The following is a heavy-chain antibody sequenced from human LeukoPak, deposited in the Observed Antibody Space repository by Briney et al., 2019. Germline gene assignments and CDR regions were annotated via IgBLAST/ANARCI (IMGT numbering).Heavy chain of an antibody. CDR3: AKDAISVVPAARYYYYYYMDV. V-gene: IGHV3-30*04. D-gene: IGHD2-2*01. Sequence: GGSLRLSCAASGFTFSSYAMHWVRQAPGKGLEWVAVISYDGSNKYYADSVKGRFTISRDNSKNTLYLQMNSLRAEDTAVYYCAKDAISVVPAARYYYYYYMDVWGKGTTVTISS. J-gene: IGHJ6*03. CDR2: ISYDGSNK. CDR1: GFTFSSYA.